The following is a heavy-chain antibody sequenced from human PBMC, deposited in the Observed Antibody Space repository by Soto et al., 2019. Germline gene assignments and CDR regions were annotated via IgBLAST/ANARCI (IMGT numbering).Heavy chain of an antibody. J-gene: IGHJ6*01. CDR3: ARDPGGYSYGYSGYGMDV. CDR1: GFTFSSYA. Sequence: QVQLVESGGGVVQPGRSLRLSCAASGFTFSSYAMHWVRQAPGKGLEWVAVISYDGSNKYYADSVKGRFTISRDNSKNTLYLQMNSLRAEDTAVYYCARDPGGYSYGYSGYGMDVW. D-gene: IGHD5-18*01. CDR2: ISYDGSNK. V-gene: IGHV3-30-3*01.